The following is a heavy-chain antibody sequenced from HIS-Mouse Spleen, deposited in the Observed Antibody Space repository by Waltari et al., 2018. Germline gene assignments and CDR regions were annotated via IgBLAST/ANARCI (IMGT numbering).Heavy chain of an antibody. CDR3: ARVWGIAVAGAFDI. CDR2: ISYDGSNK. D-gene: IGHD6-19*01. Sequence: QVQLVESGGGVVPGRSLRLSCAASGFTFSSYAMHWVRQAPGKGLEWVAVISYDGSNKYYADSVKGRFTISRDNSKNTLYLQMNSLRAEDTAVYYCARVWGIAVAGAFDIWGQGTMVTVSS. V-gene: IGHV3-30*04. J-gene: IGHJ3*02. CDR1: GFTFSSYA.